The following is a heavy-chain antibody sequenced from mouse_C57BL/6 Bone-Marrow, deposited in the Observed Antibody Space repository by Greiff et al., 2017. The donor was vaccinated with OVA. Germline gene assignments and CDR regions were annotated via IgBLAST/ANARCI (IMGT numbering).Heavy chain of an antibody. V-gene: IGHV3-6*01. CDR1: GYSITSGYY. CDR3: EREGYYYGSPADFDV. Sequence: ESGPGLVKPSQSLSLTCSVTGYSITSGYYWNWIRQFPGNKLEWMGYISYDGSNNYNPSLKNRITIARDTTKNQLYMKLKSVTTKDTATYYCEREGYYYGSPADFDVWGTGTTGTVSS. D-gene: IGHD1-1*01. J-gene: IGHJ1*03. CDR2: ISYDGSN.